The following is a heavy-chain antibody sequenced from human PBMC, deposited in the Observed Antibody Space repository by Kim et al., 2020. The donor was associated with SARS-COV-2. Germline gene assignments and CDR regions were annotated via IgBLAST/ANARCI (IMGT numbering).Heavy chain of an antibody. J-gene: IGHJ6*03. Sequence: VEGRFSISRDNAKNSLYLQMNSLYAEETAIYYCARVDPRWSLGFYYCFMDVWGKGTTVTVSS. V-gene: IGHV3-11*01. D-gene: IGHD2-8*01. CDR3: ARVDPRWSLGFYYCFMDV.